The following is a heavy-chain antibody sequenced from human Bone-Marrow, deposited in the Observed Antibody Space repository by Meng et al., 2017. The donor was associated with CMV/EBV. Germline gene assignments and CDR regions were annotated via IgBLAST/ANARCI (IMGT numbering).Heavy chain of an antibody. V-gene: IGHV3-30*02. CDR1: GFPFSTYG. CDR2: IKLDGTYK. D-gene: IGHD1-14*01. Sequence: GESLKISCTASGFPFSTYGMHWVRQAPGKGLEWVALIKLDGTYKYYADSAKGRFTISRDNSKNPLYLQMNSLRGEDTAVYYCAKDQRDGISYLDYWGQGTLVTVSS. CDR3: AKDQRDGISYLDY. J-gene: IGHJ4*01.